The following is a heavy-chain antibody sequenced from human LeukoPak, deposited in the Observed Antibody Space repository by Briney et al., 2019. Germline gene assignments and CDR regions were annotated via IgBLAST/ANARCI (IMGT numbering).Heavy chain of an antibody. CDR3: TTDPLRWPTPTDY. Sequence: GGSLRLSCAASGFTFSNAWMSWVRQAPGEGREWVGRIKSKTDGGTTDYAAPVKGRFTISRDDSKNTLYLQMNSLNTEDTAVYYCTTDPLRWPTPTDYWGQGTLVTVSS. D-gene: IGHD4-23*01. CDR2: IKSKTDGGTT. J-gene: IGHJ4*02. CDR1: GFTFSNAW. V-gene: IGHV3-15*01.